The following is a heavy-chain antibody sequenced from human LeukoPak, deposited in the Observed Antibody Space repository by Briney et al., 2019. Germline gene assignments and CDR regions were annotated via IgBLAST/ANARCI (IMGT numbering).Heavy chain of an antibody. Sequence: GGSLRLSCAASGFTFSNAWMSWVRQAPGKGLEWVGRIKSKTDGGTTDYAAPVKGRFTISRDDSKNTLYLQMNSLKTEDTAVYYCTTTEGYSGYDHAFDIWGQGTMVTVSS. CDR1: GFTFSNAW. CDR3: TTTEGYSGYDHAFDI. CDR2: IKSKTDGGTT. V-gene: IGHV3-15*01. D-gene: IGHD5-12*01. J-gene: IGHJ3*02.